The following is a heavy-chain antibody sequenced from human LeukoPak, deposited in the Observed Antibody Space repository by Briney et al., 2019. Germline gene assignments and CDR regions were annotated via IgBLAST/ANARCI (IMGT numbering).Heavy chain of an antibody. Sequence: GGSLRLSCAASGFTFSSYDMRWVRQATGKGLEWVSAIGTASDTYYPGSVKGRFTISRENAKNSLYLQMNSLRAGDTAVYYCARGLEDTAMGPPDYWGQGTLVTVSS. D-gene: IGHD5-18*01. CDR3: ARGLEDTAMGPPDY. CDR2: IGTASDT. J-gene: IGHJ4*02. V-gene: IGHV3-13*01. CDR1: GFTFSSYD.